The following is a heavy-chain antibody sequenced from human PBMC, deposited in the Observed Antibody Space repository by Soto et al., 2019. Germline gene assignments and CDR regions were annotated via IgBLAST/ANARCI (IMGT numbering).Heavy chain of an antibody. J-gene: IGHJ6*02. V-gene: IGHV1-18*01. CDR2: INAYNGNT. D-gene: IGHD3-16*01. CDR1: GYSFTRYG. Sequence: QVQLVQSGAEVKNPGASVKVSCKASGYSFTRYGIGWARQAPGQGLEWMGWINAYNGNTNYAQNLQGRLTLTTDTSAATAYMEVRSLRSNDTAIYYCAMVDVYVTPSPQHVWGQGTTVTVSS. CDR3: AMVDVYVTPSPQHV.